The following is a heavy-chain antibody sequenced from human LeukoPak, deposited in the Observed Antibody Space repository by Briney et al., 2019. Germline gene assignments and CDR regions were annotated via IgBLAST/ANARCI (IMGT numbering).Heavy chain of an antibody. D-gene: IGHD3-22*01. Sequence: PGGSLRLFFAASGFTFSRYCMRWARPASGEGLGLVSALSNSGVSTNYADSVKGRFTISRDNSKNTLYLQMNSLRAEDTAVYYCARHYYDSSGYYTGGDYWGQGTLVTVSS. V-gene: IGHV3-23*01. CDR1: GFTFSRYC. J-gene: IGHJ4*02. CDR2: LSNSGVST. CDR3: ARHYYDSSGYYTGGDY.